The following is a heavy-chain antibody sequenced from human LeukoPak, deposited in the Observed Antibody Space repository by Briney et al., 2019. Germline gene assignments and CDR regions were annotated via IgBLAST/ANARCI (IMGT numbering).Heavy chain of an antibody. D-gene: IGHD3-16*01. J-gene: IGHJ6*03. CDR2: IYTSGST. Sequence: NASETLSLTCAVSGGSISAYYWSWIRQPPGRGLEWIGKIYTSGSTNYNPSLKSRVTISVDTSKNQFSLKVSSVTAADTAVYYCGGHYGWTFCYMDVWGKGTTVTVSS. CDR1: GGSISAYY. CDR3: GGHYGWTFCYMDV. V-gene: IGHV4-4*09.